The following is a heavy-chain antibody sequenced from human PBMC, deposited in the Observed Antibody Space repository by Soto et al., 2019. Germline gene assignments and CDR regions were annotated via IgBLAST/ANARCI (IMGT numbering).Heavy chain of an antibody. D-gene: IGHD3-3*01. Sequence: PSETLSLTCTVSGGSVSSGSYYWSWIRQPPGKGLEWIGYIYYSGSTNYNPSLKSRVTISVDTSKNQFSLKLSSVTAADTAVYYCARVGLRPYYDFWSGYYGNWFDPWGQGTLVTVSS. J-gene: IGHJ5*02. V-gene: IGHV4-61*01. CDR1: GGSVSSGSYY. CDR3: ARVGLRPYYDFWSGYYGNWFDP. CDR2: IYYSGST.